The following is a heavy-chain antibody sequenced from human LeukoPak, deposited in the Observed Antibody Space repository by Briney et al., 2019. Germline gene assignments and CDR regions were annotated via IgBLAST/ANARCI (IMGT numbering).Heavy chain of an antibody. Sequence: PSETLSLTCAVYGGSFSGFYWNWLRQPPGKGLEWIGEINHSGTTTYNSSLKSRVTISLDTSRNQFSLRLRSVTAADTAIYYCALGQWEPKGAYWGQGTLVTISS. J-gene: IGHJ4*02. CDR1: GGSFSGFY. CDR3: ALGQWEPKGAY. CDR2: INHSGTT. V-gene: IGHV4-34*01. D-gene: IGHD1-26*01.